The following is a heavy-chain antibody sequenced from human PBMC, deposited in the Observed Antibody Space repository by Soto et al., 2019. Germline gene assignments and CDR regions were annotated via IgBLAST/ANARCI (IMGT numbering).Heavy chain of an antibody. Sequence: GGSLRLSCAASGFTFSSYSMNWVRQAPGKGLEWVSSISSSSSYIYYADSVKGRFTISRDNAKNSLYLQMNSLRAEDTAVYYCAREGLHLGELSSNAFDIWGQGTMVTVS. J-gene: IGHJ3*02. CDR2: ISSSSSYI. CDR1: GFTFSSYS. V-gene: IGHV3-21*01. D-gene: IGHD3-16*02. CDR3: AREGLHLGELSSNAFDI.